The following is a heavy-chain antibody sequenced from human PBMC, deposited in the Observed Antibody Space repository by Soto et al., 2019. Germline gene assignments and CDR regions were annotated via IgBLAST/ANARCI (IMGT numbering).Heavy chain of an antibody. D-gene: IGHD6-19*01. CDR1: GFTFSIYS. Sequence: KAAGSLRLSCAASGFTFSIYSMNWVRQAPGKGLEWVSSISGTTPYIAYADSVKGRFTISRDNAANSLSLQMNSLRAEDTAVYYCARFEAGRAVFEGDYWGQGILVTVSS. CDR2: ISGTTPYI. CDR3: ARFEAGRAVFEGDY. V-gene: IGHV3-21*01. J-gene: IGHJ4*02.